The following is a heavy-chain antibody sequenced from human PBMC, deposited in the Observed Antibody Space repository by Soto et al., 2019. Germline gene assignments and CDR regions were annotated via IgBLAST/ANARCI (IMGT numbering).Heavy chain of an antibody. CDR3: AREKSGYYDS. J-gene: IGHJ4*02. CDR2: MNPNSGNT. CDR1: GYTFTSYD. V-gene: IGHV1-8*01. D-gene: IGHD3-3*01. Sequence: QVQLVQSGAEVKKPGASVKVSCKASGYTFTSYDINWVRQATGQGLEWMGWMNPNSGNTGYAQKFXGXVXMXRNPSISTAYMELSSLRSEDTAVYYCAREKSGYYDSWGQGTLVTVSS.